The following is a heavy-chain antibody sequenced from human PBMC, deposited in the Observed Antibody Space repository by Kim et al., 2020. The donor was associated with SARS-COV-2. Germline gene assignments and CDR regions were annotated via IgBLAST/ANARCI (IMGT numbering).Heavy chain of an antibody. V-gene: IGHV3-23*01. CDR2: IGGSGGST. Sequence: GGSLRLSCAASGFTFSSYAMSWVRQAPGKGLEWVSAIGGSGGSTYYADSVKGRFAVSRDNSKNTLYLQMNSLEAGDAALYYCAKFRGAPSSKYYFDYWGQGTLVTVSS. CDR3: AKFRGAPSSKYYFDY. J-gene: IGHJ4*02. CDR1: GFTFSSYA. D-gene: IGHD1-26*01.